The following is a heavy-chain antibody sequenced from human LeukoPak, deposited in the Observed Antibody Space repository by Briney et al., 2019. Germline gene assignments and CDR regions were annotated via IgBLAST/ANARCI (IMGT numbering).Heavy chain of an antibody. V-gene: IGHV4-38-2*02. CDR1: GYSISSGYY. J-gene: IGHJ4*02. CDR2: IYHSGST. CDR3: ARGNWNDVVGYYFDY. Sequence: SETLSLTCTVSGYSISSGYYWGWIRQPPGKGLEWIGSIYHSGSTYYNPSLKSRVTISVDTSKNQFSLKLSSVTAADTAVYYYARGNWNDVVGYYFDYWGQGTLVTVSS. D-gene: IGHD1-1*01.